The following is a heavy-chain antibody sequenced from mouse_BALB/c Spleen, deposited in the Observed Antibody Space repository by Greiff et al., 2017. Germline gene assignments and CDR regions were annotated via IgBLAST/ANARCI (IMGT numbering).Heavy chain of an antibody. CDR3: ARKTTVVAN. V-gene: IGHV1-4*02. CDR1: GYTFTSYT. J-gene: IGHJ3*01. D-gene: IGHD1-1*01. CDR2: INPSSGYT. Sequence: VQLQQSAAELARPGASVKMSCKASGYTFTSYTMHWVKQRPGQGLEWIGYINPSSGYTEYNQKFKDKTTLTADKSSSTAYMQLSSLTSEDSAVYYCARKTTVVANWGQGTLVTVSA.